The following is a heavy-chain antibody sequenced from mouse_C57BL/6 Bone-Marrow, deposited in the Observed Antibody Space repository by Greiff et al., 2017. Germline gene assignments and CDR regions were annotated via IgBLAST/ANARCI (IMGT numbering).Heavy chain of an antibody. Sequence: EVLLVESGGGLVQPGRSLRLSCATSGFTFSDFYMEWVRQGPGKGLEWIAGSRHKVNDYTTEYSASGKGRFIVSRDTSQSILYLQMNALRAEDTASYYCERDAITTEIYAMDYWGQGTSVTVSA. V-gene: IGHV7-1*01. CDR3: ERDAITTEIYAMDY. D-gene: IGHD1-1*01. CDR1: GFTFSDFY. J-gene: IGHJ4*01. CDR2: SRHKVNDYTT.